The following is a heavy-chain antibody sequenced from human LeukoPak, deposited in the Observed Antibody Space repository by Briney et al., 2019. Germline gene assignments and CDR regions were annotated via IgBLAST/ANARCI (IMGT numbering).Heavy chain of an antibody. Sequence: ASVKVSCKASGYTFTDYYMHWVRQAPGQGLEWMGRINPNSGGTNYAQKFQGRVTMTRDTSINTAYMELSRLRSDDTAVYYCARDGTTIFGVVIPYAFDIWGQGTMVTVSS. V-gene: IGHV1-2*06. J-gene: IGHJ3*02. CDR1: GYTFTDYY. D-gene: IGHD3-3*01. CDR2: INPNSGGT. CDR3: ARDGTTIFGVVIPYAFDI.